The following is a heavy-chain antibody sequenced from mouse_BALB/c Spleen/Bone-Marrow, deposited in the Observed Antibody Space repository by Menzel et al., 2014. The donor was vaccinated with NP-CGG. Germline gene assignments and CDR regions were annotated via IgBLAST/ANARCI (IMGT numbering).Heavy chain of an antibody. CDR2: INPSTGYT. V-gene: IGHV1-7*01. J-gene: IGHJ4*01. CDR3: ARPPYYYGSSYDAMDY. CDR1: GYTFTSYW. D-gene: IGHD1-1*01. Sequence: VMLVESGAELAKPGASVKMSCKASGYTFTSYWMHRVKQRPGQGLEWIGYINPSTGYTEYNQKFKDKATLTADKSSSTAYMQLSSLTSEDSAVYYCARPPYYYGSSYDAMDYWGQGTSVTVSS.